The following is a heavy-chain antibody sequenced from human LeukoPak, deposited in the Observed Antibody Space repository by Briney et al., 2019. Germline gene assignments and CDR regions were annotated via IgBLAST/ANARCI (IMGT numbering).Heavy chain of an antibody. CDR2: IFYSGST. J-gene: IGHJ4*02. Sequence: SETLSLTCAVSGGSISSSNWWSWVRQPPGKGLEWIGNIFYSGSTYYSPSLKSRVTISLDTSRNQFSLMLNSVTAADTAVYYCARGEGDYWGQGTLVTVSS. V-gene: IGHV4-4*02. CDR1: GGSISSSNW. CDR3: ARGEGDY.